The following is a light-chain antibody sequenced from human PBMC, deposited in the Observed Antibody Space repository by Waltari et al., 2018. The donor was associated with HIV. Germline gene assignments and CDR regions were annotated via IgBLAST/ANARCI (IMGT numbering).Light chain of an antibody. CDR1: ASPKQY. Sequence: SYELTQPPSVSVSPGQTARITCSGAASPKQYAYWYQQKPGQAPLLVILKDNERPSGIPERFSGSSSGTTVTLTISGVQAEDEADYYCQSTDISGTLGVVFGGGTKLTVL. V-gene: IGLV3-25*03. CDR2: KDN. J-gene: IGLJ2*01. CDR3: QSTDISGTLGVV.